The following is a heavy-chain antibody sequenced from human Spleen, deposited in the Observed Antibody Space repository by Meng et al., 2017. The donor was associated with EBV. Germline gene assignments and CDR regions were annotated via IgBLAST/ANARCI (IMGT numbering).Heavy chain of an antibody. V-gene: IGHV3-74*01. Sequence: EGQLVEYGGTLVQPGGSLSLSCAVSGFRFSRYWMHWVRQVPGKGLEWVSRTNEDGRITNYADSVKGRFTISRDNTKNTLYLQMNSLRAEDTAVYFCSRDLVGSDDDWGQGTLVTVSS. CDR1: GFRFSRYW. CDR2: TNEDGRIT. J-gene: IGHJ4*02. CDR3: SRDLVGSDDD. D-gene: IGHD6-25*01.